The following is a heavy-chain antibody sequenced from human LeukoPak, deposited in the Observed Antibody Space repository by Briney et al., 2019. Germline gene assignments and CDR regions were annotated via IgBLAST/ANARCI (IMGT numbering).Heavy chain of an antibody. Sequence: SETLSLTCTVSGGSISPYYWSWIRQPPGKGLEWIGYIYYSGSTNYNPSLKSRVTISLDTSKNQFSLKLSSVTAADTAVYYCARAAPYCSSTSCPFDYWGQGTLVTVSS. D-gene: IGHD2-2*01. V-gene: IGHV4-59*01. CDR3: ARAAPYCSSTSCPFDY. CDR2: IYYSGST. J-gene: IGHJ4*02. CDR1: GGSISPYY.